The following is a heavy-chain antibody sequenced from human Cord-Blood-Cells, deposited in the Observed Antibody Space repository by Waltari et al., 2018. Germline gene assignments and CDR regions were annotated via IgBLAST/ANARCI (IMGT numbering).Heavy chain of an antibody. V-gene: IGHV1-69*10. CDR3: ARVGWMTSYYFDY. D-gene: IGHD4-17*01. J-gene: IGHJ4*02. Sequence: QVQLVQSGAEVKKPGSSVKVSCKASGGTFSSYAISWVRQAPGQGLEWRGGIIPILGKENYAQKCQGRVTITADKSTSTAYMELSSLRSEDTAVYYCARVGWMTSYYFDYWGQGTLVTVSS. CDR1: GGTFSSYA. CDR2: IIPILGKE.